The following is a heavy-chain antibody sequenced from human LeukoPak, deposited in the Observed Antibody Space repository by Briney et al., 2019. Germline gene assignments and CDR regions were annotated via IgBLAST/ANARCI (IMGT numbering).Heavy chain of an antibody. D-gene: IGHD3-9*01. V-gene: IGHV3-74*01. CDR2: MNSDGSST. Sequence: GGSLRLSCAASGFTLSKYWMHWVRQAPGKGPVWVSRMNSDGSSTTYADSAKRRFTISRDNAKNTLYLQMNSLRAEGTAVYYCARDRYDILTGYNPLGAFDMWGQGTMVTVSS. CDR1: GFTLSKYW. J-gene: IGHJ3*02. CDR3: ARDRYDILTGYNPLGAFDM.